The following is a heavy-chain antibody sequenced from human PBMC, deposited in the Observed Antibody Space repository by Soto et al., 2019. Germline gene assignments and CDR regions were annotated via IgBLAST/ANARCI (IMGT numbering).Heavy chain of an antibody. Sequence: GESLKISCKGSGYSFTSYWISWVRQMPGKGLEWMGGIDPSDSYTNYSPSFQGHVTISADKSISTAYLQWSSLKASDTAMYYCAISGYGDSSGWLYYFDYWGQGTLVTVSS. CDR3: AISGYGDSSGWLYYFDY. J-gene: IGHJ4*02. CDR2: IDPSDSYT. CDR1: GYSFTSYW. V-gene: IGHV5-10-1*01. D-gene: IGHD6-19*01.